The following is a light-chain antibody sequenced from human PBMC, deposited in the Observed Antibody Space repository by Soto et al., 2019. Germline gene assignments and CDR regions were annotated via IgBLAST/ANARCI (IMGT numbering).Light chain of an antibody. CDR2: NNN. CDR1: SSNIGTNT. CDR3: AAGDDSVDGFYV. J-gene: IGLJ6*01. Sequence: QSVLTQPPSASGTPGQRVTISCSGSSSNIGTNTVNWYLQLPGTAPKLLMYNNNQRPSGVPERFSGSKSGTSASLAIGGLQSEDEADYYWAAGDDSVDGFYVFG. V-gene: IGLV1-44*01.